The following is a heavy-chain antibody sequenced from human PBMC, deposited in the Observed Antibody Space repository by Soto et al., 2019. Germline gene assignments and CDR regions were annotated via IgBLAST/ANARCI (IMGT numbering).Heavy chain of an antibody. V-gene: IGHV3-30*18. D-gene: IGHD6-6*01. CDR3: AKEMYPRTVLDSSSPWGDY. CDR1: GITFTTYG. J-gene: IGHJ4*02. CDR2: VSYDGSHK. Sequence: QVQLVQSGGGEIQPGKSLRLSCAASGITFTTYGMHWVRQTPGKGLEWVAVVSYDGSHKYYADSVKGRFTISRDDSKNTLYLQMNSLRVEDTAVHYCAKEMYPRTVLDSSSPWGDYWGQGTLVTVSS.